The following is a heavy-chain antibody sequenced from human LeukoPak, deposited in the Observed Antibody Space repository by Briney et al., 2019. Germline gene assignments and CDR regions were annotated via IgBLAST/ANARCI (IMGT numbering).Heavy chain of an antibody. V-gene: IGHV1-69*04. CDR2: IIPILGIA. J-gene: IGHJ4*02. CDR3: ARDPRLYGSGSYHPFGY. CDR1: GGTFSGYA. D-gene: IGHD3-10*01. Sequence: SVKVSCKASGGTFSGYAISWVRQAPGQGLEWMGRIIPILGIANYAQKFQGRVTITADKSTSTAYMELSSLRSEDTAVYYCARDPRLYGSGSYHPFGYWGQGTLVTVSS.